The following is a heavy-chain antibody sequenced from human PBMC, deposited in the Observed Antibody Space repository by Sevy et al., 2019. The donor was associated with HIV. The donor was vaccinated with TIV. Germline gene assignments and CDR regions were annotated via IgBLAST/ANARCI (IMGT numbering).Heavy chain of an antibody. J-gene: IGHJ4*02. CDR2: ITYDGSKQ. CDR3: AKGRNVVTAGDYFDY. Sequence: GGSLRLSCAASGFTFSSYGVHWVRQAPGKGLEWVAVITYDGSKQYYTASVKGRFTISRDNSRNTLYLQMNSLRPEDTAVYYRAKGRNVVTAGDYFDYWGQGTLVTVSS. D-gene: IGHD2-21*02. V-gene: IGHV3-30*18. CDR1: GFTFSSYG.